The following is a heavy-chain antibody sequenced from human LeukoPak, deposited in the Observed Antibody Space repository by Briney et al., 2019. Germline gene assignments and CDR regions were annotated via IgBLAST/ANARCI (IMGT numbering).Heavy chain of an antibody. CDR1: GFTVSNNY. V-gene: IGHV3-66*01. CDR3: ARSLRVRGVPDYMDV. Sequence: PGGSLRLSCAASGFTVSNNYMSWVRQAPGKGLEWVSVIYSGGYTYYADSVKGRFTISRDNSKNTLYLQMNSLRAEDTAVYYCARSLRVRGVPDYMDVWGKGTTVTISS. CDR2: IYSGGYT. D-gene: IGHD3-10*01. J-gene: IGHJ6*03.